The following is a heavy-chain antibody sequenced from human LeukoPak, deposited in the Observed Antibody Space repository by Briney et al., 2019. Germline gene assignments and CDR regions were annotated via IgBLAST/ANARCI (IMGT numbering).Heavy chain of an antibody. J-gene: IGHJ4*02. V-gene: IGHV3-21*01. CDR1: GFTFSSYS. Sequence: KPGGSLRLSCAASGFTFSSYSTNWVRQAPGKGLEWVSSISSSSSYIYYADSVKGRFTISRDNAKNSLYLQMNSLRAEDTAVYYCARDLKGSRDGYNLLYWGQGTLVTVSS. CDR3: ARDLKGSRDGYNLLY. CDR2: ISSSSSYI. D-gene: IGHD5-24*01.